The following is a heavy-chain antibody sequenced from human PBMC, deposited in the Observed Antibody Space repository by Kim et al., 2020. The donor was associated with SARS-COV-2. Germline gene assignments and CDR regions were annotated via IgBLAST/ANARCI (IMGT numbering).Heavy chain of an antibody. J-gene: IGHJ4*02. D-gene: IGHD6-19*01. Sequence: GGSLRLSCAVSGFTSSSYAMSWVRQAPGKGLEWVSAIRGGGDITHYADSVKGRFTISRDNSKNTLYLQMSSLGAEDTAVYYCATLPWLAPSGYWGQGTLVTVSS. CDR3: ATLPWLAPSGY. V-gene: IGHV3-23*01. CDR1: GFTSSSYA. CDR2: IRGGGDIT.